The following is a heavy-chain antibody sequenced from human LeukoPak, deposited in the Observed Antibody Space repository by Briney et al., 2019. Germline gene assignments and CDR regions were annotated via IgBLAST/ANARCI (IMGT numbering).Heavy chain of an antibody. CDR2: IKQDGSEK. J-gene: IGHJ4*02. V-gene: IGHV3-7*01. Sequence: GGSLRLSCAASGFTFSSYWMSWVRQAPGRGLEWVANIKQDGSEKYYVDSVKGRFTISRDNAKNSLYLQMNSLRAEDTAVYYCARIYGSGSPAFDYWGQGTLVTVSS. CDR1: GFTFSSYW. CDR3: ARIYGSGSPAFDY. D-gene: IGHD3-10*01.